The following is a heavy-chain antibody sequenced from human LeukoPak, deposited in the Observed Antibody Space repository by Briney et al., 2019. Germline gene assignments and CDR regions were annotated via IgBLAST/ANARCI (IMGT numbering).Heavy chain of an antibody. D-gene: IGHD4-11*01. CDR1: GFTFSTFA. CDR3: AKANRWLPVTTFDY. CDR2: IFPSGGEI. V-gene: IGHV3-23*01. Sequence: PGGSLRLSCEASGFTFSTFAMIWVRQPPGKGLEWVSSIFPSGGEIHYADSVKGRFTISRDNSRNTLYLQMNGLRAEDTAVYYCAKANRWLPVTTFDYWGQGTLVTVSS. J-gene: IGHJ4*02.